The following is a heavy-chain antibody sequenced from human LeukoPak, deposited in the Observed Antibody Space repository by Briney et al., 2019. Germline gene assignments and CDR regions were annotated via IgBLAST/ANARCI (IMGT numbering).Heavy chain of an antibody. CDR2: ISYDGSNK. J-gene: IGHJ4*02. Sequence: GVSLRLSCAASGFSLSSYGMHWVRQAPGKGLEWVAVISYDGSNKYYADSVKGRFTISRDNSKNTLYLQMNSLRAEDTAIYYCARDYGGSYYFDYWGQGTLVTVSS. V-gene: IGHV3-30*12. CDR3: ARDYGGSYYFDY. D-gene: IGHD4/OR15-4a*01. CDR1: GFSLSSYG.